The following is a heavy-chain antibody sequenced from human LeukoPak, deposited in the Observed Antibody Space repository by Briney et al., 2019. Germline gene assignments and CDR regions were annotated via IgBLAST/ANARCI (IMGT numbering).Heavy chain of an antibody. D-gene: IGHD4-17*01. CDR1: GYTFTGYY. J-gene: IGHJ6*03. Sequence: GASVKVSCKASGYTFTGYYMHWVRQAPGQGLEWMGWINPNSGGTNYAQKFQGRVTMTRDTSISTAYMELSRLRSDDTAVYYCARVHRRTTVTGRPADYYMDVWGKGTTVTVSS. CDR3: ARVHRRTTVTGRPADYYMDV. CDR2: INPNSGGT. V-gene: IGHV1-2*02.